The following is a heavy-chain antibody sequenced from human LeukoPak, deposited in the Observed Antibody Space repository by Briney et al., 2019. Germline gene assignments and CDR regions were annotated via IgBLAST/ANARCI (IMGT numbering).Heavy chain of an antibody. D-gene: IGHD3-9*01. V-gene: IGHV3-30*19. Sequence: GGSLRLSCAASGFTFSSYGMHWVRQAPGKGLEWVAVISYDGSNKYYADSVKGRFTISRDNSKNTLYLQMNSLRAEDTAVYYCARDLNYNDILTGYPLFDYWGQGTLVTVSS. CDR3: ARDLNYNDILTGYPLFDY. CDR2: ISYDGSNK. CDR1: GFTFSSYG. J-gene: IGHJ4*02.